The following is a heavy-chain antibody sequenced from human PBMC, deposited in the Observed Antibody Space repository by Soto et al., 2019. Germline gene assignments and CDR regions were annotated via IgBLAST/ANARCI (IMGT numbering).Heavy chain of an antibody. D-gene: IGHD3-3*01. CDR3: ARLGYYDFWSGYQDDAFDI. J-gene: IGHJ3*02. CDR1: GGSISSSSYY. Sequence: LSLTCTVSGGSISSSSYYWGWIRQPPGKGLEWIGSIYYSGSTYYNPSLKSRVTISVDTSKNQFSLKLSSVTAADTAVYYCARLGYYDFWSGYQDDAFDIWGQGTMVTVSS. CDR2: IYYSGST. V-gene: IGHV4-39*01.